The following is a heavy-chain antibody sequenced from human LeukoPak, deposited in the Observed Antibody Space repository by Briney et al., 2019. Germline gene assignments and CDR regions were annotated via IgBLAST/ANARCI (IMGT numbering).Heavy chain of an antibody. J-gene: IGHJ4*02. CDR2: ISYDGSNK. Sequence: PGRSLGLSCAASGFTFSSYAMHWVRQAPGKGLEWVAVISYDGSNKYYADSVKGRFTISRDNSKNTLYLQMNSLRAEDTAVYYCARDSGEMATTYVFDYWGQGTLVTVSS. CDR1: GFTFSSYA. CDR3: ARDSGEMATTYVFDY. V-gene: IGHV3-30-3*01. D-gene: IGHD5-24*01.